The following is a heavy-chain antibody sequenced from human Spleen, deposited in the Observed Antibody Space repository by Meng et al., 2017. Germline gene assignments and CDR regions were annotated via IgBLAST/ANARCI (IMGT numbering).Heavy chain of an antibody. CDR3: ARDEDISAAGKLFGDY. Sequence: QVQLVQSGAEVKKPGASVKVSCKASGYTFTTYYTHWVRQAPGQGLEWMGWINPNSGGTNFAQKFQGRVTMTRDTSISTAYMELRGLRSDDTAIYYCARDEDISAAGKLFGDYWGQGTLVTVSS. V-gene: IGHV1-2*02. D-gene: IGHD6-25*01. CDR1: GYTFTTYY. CDR2: INPNSGGT. J-gene: IGHJ4*02.